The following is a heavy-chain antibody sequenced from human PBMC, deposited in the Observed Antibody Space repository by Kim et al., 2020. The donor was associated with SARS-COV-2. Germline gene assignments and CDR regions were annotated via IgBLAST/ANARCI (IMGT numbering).Heavy chain of an antibody. J-gene: IGHJ4*02. D-gene: IGHD3-10*01. Sequence: GGSLRLSCAASGFTFSSYWMSWVRQAPGKGLGWVANIKQDGSEKYYVDSVKGRFTISRDNAKNSLYLQMNSLRAEDTAVYYCARDEFYGSGAAFDDWGQGTLVTVSS. CDR2: IKQDGSEK. V-gene: IGHV3-7*03. CDR1: GFTFSSYW. CDR3: ARDEFYGSGAAFDD.